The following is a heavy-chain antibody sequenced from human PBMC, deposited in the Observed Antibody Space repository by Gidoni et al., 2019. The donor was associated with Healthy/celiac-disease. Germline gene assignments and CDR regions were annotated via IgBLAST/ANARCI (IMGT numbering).Heavy chain of an antibody. Sequence: QVKLQEPAPGLVKPSQTLSPTRIVPGGSFSSGSSYWSWIRQPAGKGLEWIGRIYTSGSTNYNPTLKSRVTISVDTSKNQFSLKLSSVTAADTAVYYCARVITFGGVMDYWGQGTLVTVSS. V-gene: IGHV4-61*02. D-gene: IGHD3-16*01. J-gene: IGHJ4*02. CDR1: GGSFSSGSSY. CDR2: IYTSGST. CDR3: ARVITFGGVMDY.